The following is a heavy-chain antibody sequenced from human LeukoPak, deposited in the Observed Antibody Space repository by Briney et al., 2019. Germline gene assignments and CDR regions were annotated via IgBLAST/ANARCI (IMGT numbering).Heavy chain of an antibody. V-gene: IGHV4-59*01. CDR2: IYYSGST. CDR3: ASITMMSYGMDV. CDR1: GGSISSYY. D-gene: IGHD3-22*01. Sequence: SETLSLTCTVSGGSISSYYWSWIRQPPGKGLEWIGYIYYSGSTNYNPSLKSRVTISVDTSKNQFSPKLSSMTAADTAVYYCASITMMSYGMDVWGQGTTVTVSS. J-gene: IGHJ6*02.